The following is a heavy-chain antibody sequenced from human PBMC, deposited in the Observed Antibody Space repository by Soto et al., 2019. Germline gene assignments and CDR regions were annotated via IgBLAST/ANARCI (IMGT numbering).Heavy chain of an antibody. CDR1: GFTFSSYG. Sequence: GSLRLSCAASGFTFSSYGMHWVRQAPGKGLEWVALIWYDGNNKYYADSVKGRFTISRDNSKNTLYLQMNSLRAEDTAVYYCARLGGSGSYTIDYWGQGTLVTVSS. V-gene: IGHV3-33*01. CDR2: IWYDGNNK. J-gene: IGHJ4*02. CDR3: ARLGGSGSYTIDY. D-gene: IGHD3-10*01.